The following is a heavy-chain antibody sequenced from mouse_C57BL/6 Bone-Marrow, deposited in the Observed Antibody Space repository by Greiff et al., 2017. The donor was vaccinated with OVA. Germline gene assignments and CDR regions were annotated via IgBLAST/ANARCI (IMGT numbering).Heavy chain of an antibody. J-gene: IGHJ1*03. CDR1: GYTFTSYG. CDR2: IYPRSGNT. Sequence: QVQLQQSGAELARPGASVKLSCKASGYTFTSYGISWVKQRTGQGLEWIGEIYPRSGNTYYNEKFKGKATLTADKSSSTAYMELRSLTSEDSAVYFCARSYDYDGYCDVWGTGTTVTVAS. V-gene: IGHV1-81*01. D-gene: IGHD2-4*01. CDR3: ARSYDYDGYCDV.